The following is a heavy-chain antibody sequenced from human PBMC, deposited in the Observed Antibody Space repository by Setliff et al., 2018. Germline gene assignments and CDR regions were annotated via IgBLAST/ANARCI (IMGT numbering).Heavy chain of an antibody. CDR1: GFTFSSYE. J-gene: IGHJ5*02. Sequence: GGSLRLSCAASGFTFSSYEMNWVRQAPGKGLEWISYISGSGSTIYYADSVKGRFTISKDNAKNSLYLQMNNLRAEDTALYYCAKDPNGDFFGAFDTWGQGALVTVSS. D-gene: IGHD4-17*01. CDR3: AKDPNGDFFGAFDT. CDR2: ISGSGSTI. V-gene: IGHV3-48*03.